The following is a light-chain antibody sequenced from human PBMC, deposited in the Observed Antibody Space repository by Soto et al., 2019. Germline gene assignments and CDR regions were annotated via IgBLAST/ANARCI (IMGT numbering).Light chain of an antibody. V-gene: IGKV1-9*01. Sequence: DIQLTQSPSFLSASVGDRVTITCRASQGISSYLACYQQHPGKAPKLLIYAASTVQSGVPSRFSGSISGTEFTLTISSLQPEDFATYYCQQLNSYPRTFGGGTKVEIK. CDR1: QGISSY. CDR3: QQLNSYPRT. J-gene: IGKJ4*01. CDR2: AAS.